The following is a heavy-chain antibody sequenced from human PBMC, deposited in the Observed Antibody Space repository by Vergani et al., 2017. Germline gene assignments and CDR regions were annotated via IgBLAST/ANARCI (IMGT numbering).Heavy chain of an antibody. CDR2: ISYDGTQK. CDR1: GFTSSYYG. D-gene: IGHD1-1*01. V-gene: IGHV3-30*03. J-gene: IGHJ1*01. CDR3: ATKSCGTPGCQIGYFRE. Sequence: VQLVESGGGLVKPGGSLRLSCVASGFTSSYYGMHWVRQAPGKGLEWVAVISYDGTQKYYADSVKGRFTISRDNSKSTLYLQMNSLRTEDTAVYYCATKSCGTPGCQIGYFREWGQGTLVTVSS.